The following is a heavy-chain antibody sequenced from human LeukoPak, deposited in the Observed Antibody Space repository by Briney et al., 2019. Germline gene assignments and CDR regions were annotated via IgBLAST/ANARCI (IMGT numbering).Heavy chain of an antibody. CDR3: ARKSGYARDY. CDR1: GESFSGYY. CDR2: INHSGSTT. D-gene: IGHD5-12*01. V-gene: IGHV4-34*01. Sequence: PSETLSLTCAVYGESFSGYYWNRLRQPPGKGLEWIGEINHSGSTTNHNPSLKSRVTMSVDTSKNQFSLKMTSVTAADTAVYYCARKSGYARDYWGQGTLVIVSS. J-gene: IGHJ4*02.